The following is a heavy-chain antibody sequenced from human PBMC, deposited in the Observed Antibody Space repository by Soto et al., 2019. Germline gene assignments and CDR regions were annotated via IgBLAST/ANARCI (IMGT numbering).Heavy chain of an antibody. J-gene: IGHJ4*02. D-gene: IGHD3-10*01. V-gene: IGHV4-34*01. CDR3: TRVPMMDDGAVTYGYFDS. Sequence: QVQLKQWGAGLLKPSETLSLTCAVHGGSFTGFYWSWIRQPPGKGLAWIGDIDHSGSTNFNPSPTSRVSMSLDKSNNQFSLNLTSVTAADTAFYYCTRVPMMDDGAVTYGYFDSWGQGTPVTVSS. CDR2: IDHSGST. CDR1: GGSFTGFY.